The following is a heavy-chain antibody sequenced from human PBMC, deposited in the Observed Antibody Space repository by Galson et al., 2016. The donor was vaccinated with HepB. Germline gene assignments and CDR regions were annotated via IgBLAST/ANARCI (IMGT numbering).Heavy chain of an antibody. CDR2: ISYDGTNQ. CDR1: GFTFGNYA. J-gene: IGHJ6*02. V-gene: IGHV3-30*03. Sequence: LRLSCAASGFTFGNYAMHWVRQAPGKGLEWVAGISYDGTNQYYGDSVKGRSTISRDNSNNTVHLQINSLRPEETAVFYCARGALTIFEPVGLDVWGQGTTVIVSS. D-gene: IGHD3-3*01. CDR3: ARGALTIFEPVGLDV.